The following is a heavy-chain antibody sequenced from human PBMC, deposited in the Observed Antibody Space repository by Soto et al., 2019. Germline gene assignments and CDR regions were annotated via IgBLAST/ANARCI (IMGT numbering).Heavy chain of an antibody. CDR3: ARGSNDDYGHFFYYEDMDV. D-gene: IGHD4-17*01. CDR2: IYSGGST. Sequence: EVQLVESGGGLIQPGGSLRLSCAASGFTVSSNYMSWVRQAPGKGLEWVSVIYSGGSTYYADSVKGRFTISRDNSKNTLYLQMNSLRAEDTAVYYCARGSNDDYGHFFYYEDMDVWVQGTTVTVSS. J-gene: IGHJ6*02. CDR1: GFTVSSNY. V-gene: IGHV3-53*01.